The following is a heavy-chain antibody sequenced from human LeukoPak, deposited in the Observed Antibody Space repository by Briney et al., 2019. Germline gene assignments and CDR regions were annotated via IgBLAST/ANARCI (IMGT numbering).Heavy chain of an antibody. CDR1: GYSISSGYY. J-gene: IGHJ5*02. D-gene: IGHD3-22*01. Sequence: SETLSLTCTVSGYSISSGYYWGWIRQPPGRGLEWIGYIYYSGSTYYNPSLKSRVTISVDTSKNQFSLKLSSVTAADTAVYYCARVRYYDSRGFDPWGQGTLVTVSS. CDR3: ARVRYYDSRGFDP. V-gene: IGHV4-38-2*02. CDR2: IYYSGST.